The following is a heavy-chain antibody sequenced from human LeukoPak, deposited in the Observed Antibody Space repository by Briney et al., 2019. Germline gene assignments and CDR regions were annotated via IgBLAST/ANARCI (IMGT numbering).Heavy chain of an antibody. Sequence: SETLSLTCTVSGGSISSYYWSWIRRPPGKGLEWIGYVYYSGSTNYNPALKSRVTISIDTSKNQFSLKLSSVTAADTAVYYCARVLDTGSYSYAFDIWGQGTMVTVSS. CDR1: GGSISSYY. J-gene: IGHJ3*02. D-gene: IGHD1-26*01. V-gene: IGHV4-59*01. CDR3: ARVLDTGSYSYAFDI. CDR2: VYYSGST.